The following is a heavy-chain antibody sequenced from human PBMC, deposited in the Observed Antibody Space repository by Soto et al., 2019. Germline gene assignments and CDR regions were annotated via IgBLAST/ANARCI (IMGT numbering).Heavy chain of an antibody. D-gene: IGHD3-3*01. Sequence: SETLSLTCAVSGYSIGSGYYWGWIRQPPGKGLEWIGSIYHSGSTYYNPSLKSRVTISVDTSKKQFFLKLNSVTAADTAVYYCARGRTLFGVDYFAYWGQGTPVSVSS. CDR3: ARGRTLFGVDYFAY. CDR2: IYHSGST. J-gene: IGHJ4*02. CDR1: GYSIGSGYY. V-gene: IGHV4-38-2*01.